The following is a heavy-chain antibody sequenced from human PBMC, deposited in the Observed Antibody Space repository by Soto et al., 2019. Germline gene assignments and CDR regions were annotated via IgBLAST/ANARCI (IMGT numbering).Heavy chain of an antibody. V-gene: IGHV5-51*01. CDR2: IYPGDSDT. D-gene: IGHD4-17*01. CDR3: AIPNPTHGDYTTYYYYGMDV. Sequence: GESLKISCKGSGYSFTSYWIGWVRQMPGKGLEWMGIIYPGDSDTRYSQSFQGQVTNSADKSISTAYLQRSSLKASDTAMYYCAIPNPTHGDYTTYYYYGMDVWGQGTTVTVSS. CDR1: GYSFTSYW. J-gene: IGHJ6*02.